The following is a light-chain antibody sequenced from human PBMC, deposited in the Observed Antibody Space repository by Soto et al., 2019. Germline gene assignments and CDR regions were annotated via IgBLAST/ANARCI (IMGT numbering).Light chain of an antibody. J-gene: IGLJ1*01. CDR2: DVS. CDR3: CSYAGSYIYV. V-gene: IGLV2-11*01. Sequence: QSALTQPRSVSGSPGQSVTISCSETSSDVGGYNYVSWYQQHPGKAPKVMIYDVSKRPSGVPDRFSGSKSGNTASLTISGLQPEDEADYYCCSYAGSYIYVFGSGTKLTVL. CDR1: SSDVGGYNY.